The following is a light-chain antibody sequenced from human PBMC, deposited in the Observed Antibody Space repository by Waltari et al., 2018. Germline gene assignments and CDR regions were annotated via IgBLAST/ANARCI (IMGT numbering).Light chain of an antibody. CDR1: PAISHY. J-gene: IGKJ2*01. CDR3: QQNSGLPV. V-gene: IGKV1-33*01. CDR2: DAS. Sequence: DIQMTQSPSSLSASVGDRVTTACQASPAISHYLNWYQQKSGKAPKRLITDASTLEAGVPSRFSGGGSGTDFTLTISSLQPEDIATYFCQQNSGLPVVGQGTKVEIK.